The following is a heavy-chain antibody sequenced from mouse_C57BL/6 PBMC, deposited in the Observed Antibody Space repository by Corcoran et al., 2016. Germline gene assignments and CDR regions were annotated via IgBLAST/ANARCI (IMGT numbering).Heavy chain of an antibody. Sequence: QIQLVQSGPELKKPGETVKISCKASGYTFTTYGMSWVKQAPGKGLKWMGWINTYSGVPTYADDFKGRFAFSLETSASTAYLQINNLKNEDTATYFCAREKNGNPFFDYWGQGTTLTVSS. CDR1: GYTFTTYG. CDR3: AREKNGNPFFDY. J-gene: IGHJ2*01. CDR2: INTYSGVP. V-gene: IGHV9-3*01. D-gene: IGHD2-1*01.